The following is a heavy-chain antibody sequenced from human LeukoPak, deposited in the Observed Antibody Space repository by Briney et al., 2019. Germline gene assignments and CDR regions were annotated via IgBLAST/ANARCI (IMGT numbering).Heavy chain of an antibody. CDR3: ARDGIAAAGTGVGYYYYYMDV. CDR1: GFTFSSYS. CDR2: ISSSSSTI. D-gene: IGHD6-13*01. V-gene: IGHV3-48*01. Sequence: GGSLRLSCAASGFTFSSYSMNWVRQAPGKGLEGVSYISSSSSTIYYADSVKGRFTISRDNAKNSLYLQMNSLRAEDTAVYYCARDGIAAAGTGVGYYYYYMDVWGKGTTVTVSS. J-gene: IGHJ6*03.